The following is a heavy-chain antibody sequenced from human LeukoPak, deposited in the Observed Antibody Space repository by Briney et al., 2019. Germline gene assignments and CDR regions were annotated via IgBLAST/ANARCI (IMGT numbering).Heavy chain of an antibody. D-gene: IGHD2-2*01. CDR2: MVYSGNT. V-gene: IGHV4-39*01. J-gene: IGHJ5*02. Sequence: SETLSLTCTVSGGSISSSSSYWGWIRQPPGKGLEWIGSMVYSGNTYHNPSLKSRVTISVDTSKNQFSLKLSSVTAADTAVYYCARRGICSSTSCYRWFDPWGQGTLVTVSS. CDR3: ARRGICSSTSCYRWFDP. CDR1: GGSISSSSSY.